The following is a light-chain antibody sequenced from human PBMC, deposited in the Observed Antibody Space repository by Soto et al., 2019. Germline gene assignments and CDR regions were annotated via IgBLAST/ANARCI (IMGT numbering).Light chain of an antibody. CDR2: GAS. J-gene: IGKJ2*01. CDR1: QSVASSY. Sequence: EIVLTQSPGTLSLSPGEGATLSCRASQSVASSYLAWYQQKPGQTPRLIIYGASNRATGTPDRFSGGGSGTDFHLTLSRLEPEDFAVYYCQQYGSSSYTFGQGTKLEIK. V-gene: IGKV3-20*01. CDR3: QQYGSSSYT.